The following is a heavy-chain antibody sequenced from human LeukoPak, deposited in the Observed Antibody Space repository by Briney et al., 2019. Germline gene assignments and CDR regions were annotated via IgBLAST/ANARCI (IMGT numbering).Heavy chain of an antibody. J-gene: IGHJ4*02. Sequence: GGSLRLSCAASGFTFSSYWMHWVRQAPGKGLVWVSRINGDGSSTTYADSVRGRFTISRDNAKNTLYLQMNGLRAEDTAVYYCARDLVVTSGYWGQGTLVTVSS. V-gene: IGHV3-74*01. CDR2: INGDGSST. CDR3: ARDLVVTSGY. CDR1: GFTFSSYW. D-gene: IGHD2-2*01.